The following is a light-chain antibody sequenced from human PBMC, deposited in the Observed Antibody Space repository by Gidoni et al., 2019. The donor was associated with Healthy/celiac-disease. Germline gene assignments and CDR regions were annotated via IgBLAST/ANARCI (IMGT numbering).Light chain of an antibody. V-gene: IGKV3-15*01. J-gene: IGKJ3*01. CDR3: QQYNNWPPFT. CDR2: GAS. Sequence: EIVMTQYPATLSVSPGERATLSCRASQSVSSNLAWYQQKPGQAPRLLIYGASTRATGIPARFSGSGSGTEFTLTISSLQSEDFAVYHCQQYNNWPPFTFGPGTKVDIK. CDR1: QSVSSN.